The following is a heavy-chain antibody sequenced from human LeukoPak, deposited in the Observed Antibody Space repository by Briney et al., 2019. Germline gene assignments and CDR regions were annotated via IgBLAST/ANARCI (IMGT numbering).Heavy chain of an antibody. CDR1: GGSISSSSYY. D-gene: IGHD4-17*01. Sequence: PSETLSLTCTVSGGSISSSSYYWGWIRQPPGKGLEWIGSIYYSGSTYYNPSLKSRVTISVDTSKNQFSLKLSSVTAADTAVYYCAREQHYGDYEGFDYWGQGTLVTVSS. CDR2: IYYSGST. J-gene: IGHJ4*02. CDR3: AREQHYGDYEGFDY. V-gene: IGHV4-39*07.